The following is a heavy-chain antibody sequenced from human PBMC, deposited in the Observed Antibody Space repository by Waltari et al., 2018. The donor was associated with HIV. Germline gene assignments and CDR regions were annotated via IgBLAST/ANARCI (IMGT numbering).Heavy chain of an antibody. CDR2: IIPIFGTA. Sequence: QVQLVQSGAEVKKPGSSVKVSCKASGGTFSSYAISWVRQAPGQGLEWMGGIIPIFGTANYAQKFQGRVTITADESTSTAYMELSSLRSEDTAVYYCARVSPRGGFWSGYRSFGWFDPWGQGTLVTVSS. D-gene: IGHD3-3*01. CDR1: GGTFSSYA. J-gene: IGHJ5*02. V-gene: IGHV1-69*01. CDR3: ARVSPRGGFWSGYRSFGWFDP.